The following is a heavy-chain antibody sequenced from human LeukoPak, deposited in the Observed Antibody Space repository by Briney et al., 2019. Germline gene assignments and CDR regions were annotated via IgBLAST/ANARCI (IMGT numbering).Heavy chain of an antibody. V-gene: IGHV4-39*07. D-gene: IGHD3-10*01. Sequence: SETLSLTCTVSGGSISSSSYYWGWIRQPPGKGLEWIGSIYYSGSTYYNPSLKSRVTISVDTSKNQFSLKLSSVTAADTAAYYCAREGSYGSGSYNHWGQGTLVTVSS. CDR2: IYYSGST. CDR1: GGSISSSSYY. J-gene: IGHJ5*02. CDR3: AREGSYGSGSYNH.